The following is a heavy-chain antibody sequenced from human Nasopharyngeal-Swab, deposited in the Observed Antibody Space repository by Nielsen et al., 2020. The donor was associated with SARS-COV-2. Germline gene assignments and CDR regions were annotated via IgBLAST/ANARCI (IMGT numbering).Heavy chain of an antibody. Sequence: GGSLRLSCAASGFTFSSYWMSWVRQAPGKGLEWVANIKQDGSEKYYVDSMKGRFTISRDNAKNSLYLQMNSLRAEDTAVYYCARQTSNPYYYYYYMDVWGKGTTVTVSS. CDR3: ARQTSNPYYYYYYMDV. D-gene: IGHD4-11*01. CDR1: GFTFSSYW. CDR2: IKQDGSEK. J-gene: IGHJ6*03. V-gene: IGHV3-7*01.